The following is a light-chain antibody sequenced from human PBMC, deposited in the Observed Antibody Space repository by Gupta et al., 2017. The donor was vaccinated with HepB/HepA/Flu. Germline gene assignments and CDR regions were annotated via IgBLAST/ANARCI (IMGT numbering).Light chain of an antibody. CDR1: ALPKKY. CDR3: LSADSSGTYYV. V-gene: IGLV3-16*01. Sequence: SYELTQPPPVSVSLGQMARITCSGEALPKKYAYWYQQKPGQFPVLVIYKDSERPSGIPERFSGSSSGTIVTLTISGVQAEDEADYYCLSADSSGTYYVFGTGTKVTVL. J-gene: IGLJ1*01. CDR2: KDS.